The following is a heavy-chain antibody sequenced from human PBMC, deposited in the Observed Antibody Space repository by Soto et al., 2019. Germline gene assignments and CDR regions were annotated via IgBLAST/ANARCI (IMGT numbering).Heavy chain of an antibody. J-gene: IGHJ6*02. CDR1: GYTFTSYD. D-gene: IGHD1-7*01. CDR3: ARMDWNYERVYYYYYGMDV. Sequence: ASVKVSCKASGYTFTSYDINWVRQATGQGLEWMGWMNPNSGNTGYAQKFQGRVTMNRNTSISTAYMELSSLRSEDTAVYYCARMDWNYERVYYYYYGMDVWGQGTTVTVSS. V-gene: IGHV1-8*01. CDR2: MNPNSGNT.